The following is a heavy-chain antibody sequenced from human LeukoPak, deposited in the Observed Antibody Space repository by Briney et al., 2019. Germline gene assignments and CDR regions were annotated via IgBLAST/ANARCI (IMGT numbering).Heavy chain of an antibody. J-gene: IGHJ3*02. Sequence: SETLSLACTVSRGSISNADYYWSWIRQHPGKGLEWIGYIYYSGSTYYNPSLKSRVTISVDTSKKQFSLKLSSATAADTAVYYCARVLDLSKRGLDAFDIWGQGTMVTVSS. CDR3: ARVLDLSKRGLDAFDI. CDR1: RGSISNADYY. V-gene: IGHV4-31*03. CDR2: IYYSGST. D-gene: IGHD3-16*01.